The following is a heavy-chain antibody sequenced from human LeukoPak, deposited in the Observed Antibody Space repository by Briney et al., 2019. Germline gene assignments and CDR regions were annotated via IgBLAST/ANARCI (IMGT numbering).Heavy chain of an antibody. Sequence: GGSLRLSCTASGFTFGDYAMSWGRQAAGKGLGWVGFIRSKAYGGTTEYAASVKGRFTISRDDSKSISYLQMTSMKTEDTAVYYCTRDPRGSYGPDAFDIWGQGTMVTVSS. CDR1: GFTFGDYA. D-gene: IGHD1-26*01. CDR3: TRDPRGSYGPDAFDI. J-gene: IGHJ3*02. V-gene: IGHV3-49*04. CDR2: IRSKAYGGTT.